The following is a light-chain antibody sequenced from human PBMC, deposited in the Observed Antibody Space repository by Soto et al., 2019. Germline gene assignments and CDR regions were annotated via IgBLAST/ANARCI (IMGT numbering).Light chain of an antibody. J-gene: IGLJ3*02. CDR2: DVS. Sequence: QSVLTQPASVSGSPGQSITISCTGTTSDVGGYNSVSWYQQHPGTAPQLMIYDVSYRPSGVSTRCSGSKSGNMASLTISGLKGDDEADYFCSSYSSTGTRVFGGGTKVTVL. CDR3: SSYSSTGTRV. CDR1: TSDVGGYNS. V-gene: IGLV2-14*01.